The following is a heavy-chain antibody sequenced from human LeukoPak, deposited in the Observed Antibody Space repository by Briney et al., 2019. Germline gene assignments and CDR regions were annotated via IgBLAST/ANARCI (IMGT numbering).Heavy chain of an antibody. CDR3: AREHKSSYSSSFDY. CDR1: GFTFSSYS. D-gene: IGHD6-6*01. J-gene: IGHJ4*02. CDR2: ISSSSSYI. Sequence: GGSLRLSCAASGFTFSSYSMNWVRQAPGKGLEWVSSISSSSSYIYYADSVKGRFTISRDNAKNSLYLQMNSLRAEDTAVYYCAREHKSSYSSSFDYWGQGTLVTVSS. V-gene: IGHV3-21*01.